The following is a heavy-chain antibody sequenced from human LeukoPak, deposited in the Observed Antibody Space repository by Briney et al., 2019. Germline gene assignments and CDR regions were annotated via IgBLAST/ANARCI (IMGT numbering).Heavy chain of an antibody. D-gene: IGHD2/OR15-2a*01. CDR1: GFTFSSYA. V-gene: IGHV3-30-3*01. Sequence: PGGSLRLSCAASGFTFSSYAMHWVRQAPGKGLEWVAAISYDGSNKYYADSVKGRFTISRDNAKNSLYLQMNSLRAEDTAVYYCARDPLTLYNYYMDVWGKGTTVTVSS. CDR2: ISYDGSNK. J-gene: IGHJ6*03. CDR3: ARDPLTLYNYYMDV.